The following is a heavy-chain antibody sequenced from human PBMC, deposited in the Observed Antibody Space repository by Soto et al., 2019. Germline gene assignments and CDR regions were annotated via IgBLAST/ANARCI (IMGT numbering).Heavy chain of an antibody. CDR1: GGSFSGYY. D-gene: IGHD4-17*01. V-gene: IGHV4-34*01. CDR3: ARGYGDYAYIDY. Sequence: QVQLQQWGAGLLKPSETLSLTCAVYGGSFSGYYWSWIRQPPGKGLEWIGGITHSGNTNQNPSLKTRVTISVDTSKNQFSLRLRSVTAADTAVYYCARGYGDYAYIDYWGQGTLVTVSS. J-gene: IGHJ4*02. CDR2: ITHSGNT.